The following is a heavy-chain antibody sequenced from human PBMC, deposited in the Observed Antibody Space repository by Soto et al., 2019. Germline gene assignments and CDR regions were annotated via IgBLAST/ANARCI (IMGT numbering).Heavy chain of an antibody. CDR3: VKGGWLDF. V-gene: IGHV4-34*01. J-gene: IGHJ5*01. CDR2: INHSGST. CDR1: GGSFSGYY. Sequence: ETLSLTCAVYGGSFSGYYWSWIRQPPGKGLEWIGEINHSGSTNYNPSLKSRVTISVDTSKNQFSLKLSSVTAEDTAVYACVKGGWLDFWGQGTLVTVSS.